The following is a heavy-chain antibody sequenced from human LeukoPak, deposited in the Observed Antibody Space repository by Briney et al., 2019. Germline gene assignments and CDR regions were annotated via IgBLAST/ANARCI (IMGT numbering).Heavy chain of an antibody. CDR3: ARTHNPPYGWLQEFDY. CDR2: INPNSGGT. Sequence: ASVKVSCKASGYTFTGYYMHWVRQAPGQGLEWMGWINPNSGGTNYAQKFQGRVTMTRDTSISTAYMELSRLRSDDTAVYYCARTHNPPYGWLQEFDYWGQGTLVTVSS. V-gene: IGHV1-2*02. J-gene: IGHJ4*02. CDR1: GYTFTGYY. D-gene: IGHD5-24*01.